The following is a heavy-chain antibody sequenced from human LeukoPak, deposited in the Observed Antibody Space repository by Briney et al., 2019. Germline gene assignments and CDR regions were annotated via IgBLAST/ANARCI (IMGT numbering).Heavy chain of an antibody. CDR1: GGSISSYY. CDR2: IYYSGST. J-gene: IGHJ4*02. D-gene: IGHD4-17*01. V-gene: IGHV4-59*01. CDR3: ARGKDYVPPYYFDY. Sequence: PSETLSLTCTVSGGSISSYYWSWIRQPPGKGLEWIGYIYYSGSTNYHPSLKSRVTISVDTSKNQFSLKLSSVTAADTAVYYCARGKDYVPPYYFDYWGQGTLVTVSS.